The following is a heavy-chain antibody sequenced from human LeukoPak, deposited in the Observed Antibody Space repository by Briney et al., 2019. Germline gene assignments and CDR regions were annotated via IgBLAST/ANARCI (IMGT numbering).Heavy chain of an antibody. CDR3: ARDYTGGWNDY. Sequence: PGGSLRLSCAATGFTFRKHWMSWVRQAIGKGLECVAKIKEDGSEKHYVDSVKGRFTISRDNAKNSLYLQMNSLRADDTAVYYCARDYTGGWNDYWGQRTLVTVSS. J-gene: IGHJ4*02. CDR2: IKEDGSEK. D-gene: IGHD7-27*01. CDR1: GFTFRKHW. V-gene: IGHV3-7*01.